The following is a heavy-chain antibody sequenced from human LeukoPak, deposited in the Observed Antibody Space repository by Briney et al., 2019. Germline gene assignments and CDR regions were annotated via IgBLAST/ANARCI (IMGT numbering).Heavy chain of an antibody. CDR3: ARDLLRFLEWLYSMDV. CDR2: ISSSSSYI. V-gene: IGHV3-21*01. D-gene: IGHD3-3*01. Sequence: PGGSLRLSCAASGFTFSSYSMNWVRQAPGKGLEWVSSISSSSSYIYYADSVKGRFTISRDNAKNSLYLQMNSLRAEDTAVYYCARDLLRFLEWLYSMDVRGKGTTVTVSS. CDR1: GFTFSSYS. J-gene: IGHJ6*04.